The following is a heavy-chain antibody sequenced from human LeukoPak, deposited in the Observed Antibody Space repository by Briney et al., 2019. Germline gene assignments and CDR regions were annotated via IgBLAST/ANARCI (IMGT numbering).Heavy chain of an antibody. Sequence: GAALKTSSNGAGYSFTSYWNCWGRQMPGGGLEGRGIIYHGDSNTRYSPSFQGQVTISADKSISTSYLQWSSLKAADTAMYYCAGPFNVDDAFDIWGQGTMVTVSS. CDR1: GYSFTSYW. CDR3: AGPFNVDDAFDI. V-gene: IGHV5-51*01. J-gene: IGHJ3*02. CDR2: IYHGDSNT.